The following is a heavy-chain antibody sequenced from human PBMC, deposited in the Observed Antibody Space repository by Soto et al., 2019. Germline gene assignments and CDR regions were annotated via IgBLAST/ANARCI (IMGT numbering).Heavy chain of an antibody. Sequence: LSLTCAASGFTVSSNYMSWVRQAPGKGLEWVSVIYSGGSTYYADSVKGRFTISRDNSKNTLYLQMNSLRAEDTAVYYCARDIVVVPAATFDAFDIWGQGTMVTVSS. CDR1: GFTVSSNY. CDR3: ARDIVVVPAATFDAFDI. V-gene: IGHV3-53*01. CDR2: IYSGGST. J-gene: IGHJ3*02. D-gene: IGHD2-2*01.